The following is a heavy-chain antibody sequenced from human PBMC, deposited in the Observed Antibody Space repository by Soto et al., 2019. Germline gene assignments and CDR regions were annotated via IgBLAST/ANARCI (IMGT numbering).Heavy chain of an antibody. Sequence: EVQLVESGGGLVQPGGSLRLSCAASGFTFSSYSMNWVRQAPGKGLEWVSYISSSSSTIYYADSVKGRFTISSDNAKNSLYLQMNSLRAEDTAVYYCARANYYDSSGYYLFDYWGQGTLVTVSS. CDR2: ISSSSSTI. CDR3: ARANYYDSSGYYLFDY. J-gene: IGHJ4*02. CDR1: GFTFSSYS. D-gene: IGHD3-22*01. V-gene: IGHV3-48*01.